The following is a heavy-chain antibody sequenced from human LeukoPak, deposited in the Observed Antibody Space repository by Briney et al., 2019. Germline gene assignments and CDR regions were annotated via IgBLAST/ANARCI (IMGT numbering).Heavy chain of an antibody. CDR3: ARLGGGSYSKVYFDY. CDR2: IYPGDSDT. CDR1: GYSFTSYW. D-gene: IGHD1-26*01. V-gene: IGHV5-51*01. Sequence: GESLKISCKGSGYSFTSYWIGWVRQMPGKGLEWMGIIYPGDSDTRYSPSFQGQVTISADKSISTTYLQWSSLKASDTAMYYCARLGGGSYSKVYFDYWGQGTLVTVSS. J-gene: IGHJ4*02.